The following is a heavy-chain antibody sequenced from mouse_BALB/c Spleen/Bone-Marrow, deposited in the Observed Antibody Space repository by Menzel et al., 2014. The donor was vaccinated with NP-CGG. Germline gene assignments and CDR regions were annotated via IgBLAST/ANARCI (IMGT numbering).Heavy chain of an antibody. CDR2: ISSGSSTI. D-gene: IGHD4-1*01. Sequence: EVMLVESGGGLVQPGGSRKPSCAASGFTFXSFGMHWVRQAPEKGLEWVAYISSGSSTIYYADTVKGRFTISRDNPKNTLFLQMTSLRSEDTAMYYCATGTRAMDYWGQGTSVAVSS. CDR1: GFTFXSFG. CDR3: ATGTRAMDY. V-gene: IGHV5-17*02. J-gene: IGHJ4*01.